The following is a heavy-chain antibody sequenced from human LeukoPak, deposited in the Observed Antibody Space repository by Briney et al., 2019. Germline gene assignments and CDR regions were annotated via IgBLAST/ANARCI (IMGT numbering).Heavy chain of an antibody. J-gene: IGHJ6*02. CDR3: ARGRNYDSSGYYYYGMDV. CDR2: IYPGGSDT. D-gene: IGHD3-22*01. CDR1: GYSFTSYW. V-gene: IGHV5-51*01. Sequence: GESLKISCKASGYSFTSYWIGWVRQMPGKGLEWMGIIYPGGSDTRFSPSFQGQVTISVDKSISTAYLQWSSLKPSDTAVYYCARGRNYDSSGYYYYGMDVWGQGTTVTVSS.